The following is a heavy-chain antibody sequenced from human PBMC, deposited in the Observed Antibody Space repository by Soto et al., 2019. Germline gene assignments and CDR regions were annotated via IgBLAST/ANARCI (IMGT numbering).Heavy chain of an antibody. CDR3: ARGSHYLSTGYYFDH. CDR1: GGVFINYA. D-gene: IGHD2-2*01. Sequence: QVLQVQSGADVRRQGASVEVSCKDAGGVFINYAITWARQAPGGGLEWVGGVLPILGKPNYAPKFQGRVTVTADESTTTGYMELKNLTSADTAIYYCARGSHYLSTGYYFDHWGQGTLVTVSS. CDR2: VLPILGKP. J-gene: IGHJ5*02. V-gene: IGHV1-69*01.